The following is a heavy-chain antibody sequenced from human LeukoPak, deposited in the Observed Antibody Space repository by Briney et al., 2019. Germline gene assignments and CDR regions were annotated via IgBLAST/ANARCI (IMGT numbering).Heavy chain of an antibody. V-gene: IGHV3-74*01. Sequence: GGSLRLSCAASGFTFSSYWMRWVRQAPGKGLVWVSRINTDGSTTTYADSVKGRFTISRDNAKNTLYLQMYSLRAEDTAVYYCARGGVWATTTIDYWGQGTLVTVSS. J-gene: IGHJ4*02. CDR3: ARGGVWATTTIDY. D-gene: IGHD1-14*01. CDR1: GFTFSSYW. CDR2: INTDGSTT.